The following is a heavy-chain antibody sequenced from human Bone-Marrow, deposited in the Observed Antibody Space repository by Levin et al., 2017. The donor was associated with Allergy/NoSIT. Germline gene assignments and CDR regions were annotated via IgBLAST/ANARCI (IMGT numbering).Heavy chain of an antibody. CDR1: GFTVSTNY. V-gene: IGHV3-53*01. CDR3: VRSTQKDS. CDR2: IYSGGST. J-gene: IGHJ4*02. Sequence: PGESLKISCVASGFTVSTNYMSWVRQAPGKGLEWVSVIYSGGSTYYADSVKGRFTTSRDNSKNTLYLQMNSLRAEDTAVYYCVRSTQKDSWGQGTLVTVSS.